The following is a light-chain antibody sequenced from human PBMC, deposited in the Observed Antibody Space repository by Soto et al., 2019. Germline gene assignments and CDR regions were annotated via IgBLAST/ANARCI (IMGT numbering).Light chain of an antibody. CDR3: AAWDDSLSGVV. CDR1: SSNIGSNY. CDR2: RNN. J-gene: IGLJ2*01. V-gene: IGLV1-47*01. Sequence: QSVLTRPPSASGTPGQRVTISCSGSSSNIGSNYVYWYQQLPGTAPKLLIYRNNQRPSGVPDRFSGSKSGTSASLAIGGLRSEDEADYYCAAWDDSLSGVVFGGGTKVTVL.